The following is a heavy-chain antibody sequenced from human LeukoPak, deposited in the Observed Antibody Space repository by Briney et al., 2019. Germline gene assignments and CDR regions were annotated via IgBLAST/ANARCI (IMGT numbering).Heavy chain of an antibody. CDR1: GFTVSSNY. CDR2: IYSGGST. Sequence: GGSLRLSCAASGFTVSSNYMSWVRQAPGKGLEWVSVIYSGGSTYYADSVKGRFTISRDSSKNTLYLQMNSLRAGDTAVYYCASIAAAGTAFWFDPWGQGTLVTVSS. J-gene: IGHJ5*02. V-gene: IGHV3-66*02. CDR3: ASIAAAGTAFWFDP. D-gene: IGHD6-13*01.